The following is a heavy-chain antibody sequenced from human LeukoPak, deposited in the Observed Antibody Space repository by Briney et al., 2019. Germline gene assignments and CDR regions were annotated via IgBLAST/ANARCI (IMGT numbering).Heavy chain of an antibody. Sequence: SVKVSCKASGGTFSSYAISWVRQAPGQGLEWMGGIIPIFGTANYAQKFQGRVTITADESTSTAYMELSSLRSEDTAVYYCARDQFYCSGCSWSRGDDYWGQGTLVTVSS. V-gene: IGHV1-69*13. CDR1: GGTFSSYA. CDR2: IIPIFGTA. J-gene: IGHJ4*02. CDR3: ARDQFYCSGCSWSRGDDY. D-gene: IGHD2-15*01.